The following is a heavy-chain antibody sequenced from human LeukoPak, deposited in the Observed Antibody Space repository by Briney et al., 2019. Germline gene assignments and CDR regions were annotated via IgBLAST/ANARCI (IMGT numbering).Heavy chain of an antibody. V-gene: IGHV1-18*01. J-gene: IGHJ4*02. CDR1: GYTFTSYG. CDR3: ARDTEAPYDSSGYPDY. CDR2: ISAYNGNT. Sequence: ASVKVSCKASGYTFTSYGISWVRQAPGQGLGWMGWISAYNGNTNYAQNLHGRVTMTTDTSTSTAYMQLRSLRSDDTAVYYCARDTEAPYDSSGYPDYWGQGTLVTVSS. D-gene: IGHD3-22*01.